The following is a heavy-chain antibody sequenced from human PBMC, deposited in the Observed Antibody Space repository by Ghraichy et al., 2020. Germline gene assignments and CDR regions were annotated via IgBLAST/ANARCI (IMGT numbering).Heavy chain of an antibody. Sequence: SVKVSCKASGGTFSSYAISWVRQAPGQGLEWMGGIIPIFGTANYAQKFQGRVTITADESTSTAYMELSSLRSEDTAVYYCARDLKPLLAAFDIWGQGTMVTVSS. CDR2: IIPIFGTA. CDR3: ARDLKPLLAAFDI. J-gene: IGHJ3*02. CDR1: GGTFSSYA. V-gene: IGHV1-69*13.